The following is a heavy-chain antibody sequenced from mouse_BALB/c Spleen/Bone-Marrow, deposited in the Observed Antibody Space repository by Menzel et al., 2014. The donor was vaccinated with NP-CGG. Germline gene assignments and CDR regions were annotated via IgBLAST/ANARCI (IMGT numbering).Heavy chain of an antibody. J-gene: IGHJ3*01. CDR3: TRYDGYFTLFAY. V-gene: IGHV1-53*01. D-gene: IGHD2-3*01. CDR2: INPSNGDT. Sequence: QVQLQQSGAELVKPGASVKLSCKASGYAFTSYYLYWVKQRPGQALEWIGEINPSNGDTNFNEKFKSKASLTVDISSNTTYMQLSSLTSEDSAVYYCTRYDGYFTLFAYWGQGTLVTVSA. CDR1: GYAFTSYY.